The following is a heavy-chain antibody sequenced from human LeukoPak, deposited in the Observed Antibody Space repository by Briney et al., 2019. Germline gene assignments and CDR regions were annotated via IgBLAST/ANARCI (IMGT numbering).Heavy chain of an antibody. Sequence: GGSLRLSCAASGFTFSSYSMNWVRQAPGKGLEWVSYISSSSSTIYYADSVKGRFTISRDNAKNSLYLQMNSLGAEDTAVYYCARPEDDSSGYYVGSWGQGTLVAVSS. V-gene: IGHV3-48*01. CDR3: ARPEDDSSGYYVGS. J-gene: IGHJ4*02. D-gene: IGHD3-22*01. CDR1: GFTFSSYS. CDR2: ISSSSSTI.